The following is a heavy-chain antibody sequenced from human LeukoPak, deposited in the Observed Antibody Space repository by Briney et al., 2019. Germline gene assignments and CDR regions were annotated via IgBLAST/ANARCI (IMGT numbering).Heavy chain of an antibody. J-gene: IGHJ4*02. CDR3: AKDLRVIAAAGTGGFNY. V-gene: IGHV3-30*02. CDR1: GFTFSCYG. D-gene: IGHD6-13*01. CDR2: IRYDGSNK. Sequence: GGSLRLSCAASGFTFSCYGMHWVRQAPGKGLEWVAFIRYDGSNKYYADSVKGRFTISRDNSKNTLYLQMNSLRAEDTAVYYCAKDLRVIAAAGTGGFNYWGQGTLVTVSS.